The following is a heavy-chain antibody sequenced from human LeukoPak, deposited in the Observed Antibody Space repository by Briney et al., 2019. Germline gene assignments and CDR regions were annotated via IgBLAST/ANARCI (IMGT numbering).Heavy chain of an antibody. CDR1: GFTFISYG. V-gene: IGHV3-30*02. D-gene: IGHD2-2*01. J-gene: IGHJ4*02. CDR3: AKDRPRCSTTTCYSYFDY. CDR2: IRYDGSNE. Sequence: GGSLRLSCAASGFTFISYGIHWVRQAPGKGLEWVAFIRYDGSNENYADSVKGRFTTSIDDSKNMVSLQMNSLRAEDTAVYYCAKDRPRCSTTTCYSYFDYWGQGTLVTVSS.